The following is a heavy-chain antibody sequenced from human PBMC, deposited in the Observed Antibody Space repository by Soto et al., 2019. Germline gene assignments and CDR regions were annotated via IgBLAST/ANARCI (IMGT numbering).Heavy chain of an antibody. Sequence: QLQLQESGPGLVKPSETLSLTCTVSGGSISSSSYYWGWIRQPPGKGLEWIGSIYYSGSTYYNPSLKSRVTISVDTSKNQFSLKLSSVTAADTAVYYCARHVTQKGYGMDVWGQGTTVTVSS. CDR3: ARHVTQKGYGMDV. CDR2: IYYSGST. V-gene: IGHV4-39*01. CDR1: GGSISSSSYY. D-gene: IGHD4-4*01. J-gene: IGHJ6*02.